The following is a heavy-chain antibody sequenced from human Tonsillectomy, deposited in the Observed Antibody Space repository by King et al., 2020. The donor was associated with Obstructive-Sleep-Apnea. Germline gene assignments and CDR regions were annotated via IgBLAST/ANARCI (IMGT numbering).Heavy chain of an antibody. CDR3: AREGDIVVVPAANMDV. CDR2: IYYIGST. D-gene: IGHD2-2*01. Sequence: QLQESGPGLVKPSETLSLTCTVSGGSISSSSYYWGWIRQPPGKGLEWIGSIYYIGSTYYNPSLKSRVTISVDTSKNQFSLKLSSVTAAATAVDYCAREGDIVVVPAANMDVWGQGTTVTVSS. CDR1: GGSISSSSYY. V-gene: IGHV4-39*07. J-gene: IGHJ6*02.